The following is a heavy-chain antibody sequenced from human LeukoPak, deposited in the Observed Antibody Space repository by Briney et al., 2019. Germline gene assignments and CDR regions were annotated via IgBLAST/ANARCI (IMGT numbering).Heavy chain of an antibody. CDR1: GFTVSSNY. CDR3: ARDHYDFWSGYSGVNWFDP. CDR2: IYSGGST. J-gene: IGHJ5*02. D-gene: IGHD3-3*01. V-gene: IGHV3-66*02. Sequence: PGGSPRLSCAASGFTVSSNYMSWVRQAPGKGLEWVSVIYSGGSTYYADSVKGRFTISRDNSKNTLYLQMNSLRAEDTAVYYCARDHYDFWSGYSGVNWFDPWGQGTLVTVSS.